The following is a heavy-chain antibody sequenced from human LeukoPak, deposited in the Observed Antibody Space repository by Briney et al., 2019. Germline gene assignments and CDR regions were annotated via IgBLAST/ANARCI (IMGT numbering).Heavy chain of an antibody. V-gene: IGHV3-9*01. J-gene: IGHJ5*02. CDR2: SSWTSGSI. D-gene: IGHD6-13*01. CDR1: GFTFDEYA. CDR3: AKGASRGAYSSSWYYWFDP. Sequence: SLRLSCAPSGFTFDEYALHWVQQAPGKGLEWVSGSSWTSGSIGYAESVKGRFTISRDNAKNSLYLQMNSLRAEDTALYYCAKGASRGAYSSSWYYWFDPWGQGTLVTVSS.